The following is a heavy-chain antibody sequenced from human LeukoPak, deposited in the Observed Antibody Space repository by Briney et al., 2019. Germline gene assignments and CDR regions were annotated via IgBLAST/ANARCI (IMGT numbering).Heavy chain of an antibody. J-gene: IGHJ4*02. CDR3: LIVVVRPYFDY. D-gene: IGHD3-22*01. CDR1: GYTFTGYY. CDR2: INPNSGGT. V-gene: IGHV1-2*06. Sequence: ASVKVSCKASGYTFTGYYMHWVRQAPGQGLEWMGRINPNSGGTNYAQKFQGRVTMTRDTSNSTAYMELSRLRSDDTAVYYCLIVVVRPYFDYWGQGTLVTVSS.